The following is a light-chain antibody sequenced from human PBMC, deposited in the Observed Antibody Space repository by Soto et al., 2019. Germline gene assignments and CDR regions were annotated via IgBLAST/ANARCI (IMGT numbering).Light chain of an antibody. CDR3: QSYDSSPSVYV. Sequence: QSVLTQPPSVSGAPGQRVTISCTGSSSNIGAGYDVHWYQQLPGTAPKLLIYGNNNRPSGVPDRFSGSKSGTSASLAITGLQAEDEAGYYCQSYDSSPSVYVFGTGTKLTVL. V-gene: IGLV1-40*01. CDR1: SSNIGAGYD. J-gene: IGLJ1*01. CDR2: GNN.